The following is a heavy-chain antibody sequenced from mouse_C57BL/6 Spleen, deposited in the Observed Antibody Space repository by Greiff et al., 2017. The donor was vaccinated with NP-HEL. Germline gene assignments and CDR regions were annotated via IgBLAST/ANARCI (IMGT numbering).Heavy chain of an antibody. J-gene: IGHJ4*01. V-gene: IGHV3-1*01. Sequence: EVQLQQSGPGMVKPSPSLSLTCTVTGYSITSGYDWHWIRHFPGNKLEWMGYISYSGSTNYNPSLKSRISITHDTSKNHFFLKLNSVTTEDTATYYCAGTLRDYYAMDYWGQGTSVTVSS. CDR3: AGTLRDYYAMDY. CDR2: ISYSGST. D-gene: IGHD1-1*01. CDR1: GYSITSGYD.